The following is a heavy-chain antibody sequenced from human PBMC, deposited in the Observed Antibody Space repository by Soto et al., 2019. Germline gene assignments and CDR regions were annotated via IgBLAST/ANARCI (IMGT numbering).Heavy chain of an antibody. J-gene: IGHJ6*02. D-gene: IGHD3-3*01. V-gene: IGHV3-33*01. CDR1: GFTFNNYA. CDR3: ARETVLRFLEWPNYYYYGMDV. Sequence: GGSLRLSCAASGFTFNNYAMHWVRQAPGKGLEWVALIWYDGRNTYYGDSVKGRFTVSRDNSKNTVYLQMNSLRAEDTAVYYCARETVLRFLEWPNYYYYGMDVWGQGTTVTVSS. CDR2: IWYDGRNT.